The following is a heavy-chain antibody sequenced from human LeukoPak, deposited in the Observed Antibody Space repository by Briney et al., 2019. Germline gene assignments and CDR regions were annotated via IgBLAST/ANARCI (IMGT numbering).Heavy chain of an antibody. CDR3: ARDPFGGYYVSGGYWALDY. D-gene: IGHD3-22*01. V-gene: IGHV1-18*01. CDR1: GYTFTGHG. J-gene: IGHJ4*02. Sequence: ASVKVSCKASGYTFTGHGLSWVRQAPGQGLAWMGWISTYNGKTISAQKYQGRLTMTTDTSTSTAYMELRSLGFDDTAVYYCARDPFGGYYVSGGYWALDYWGQGTLVTVSS. CDR2: ISTYNGKT.